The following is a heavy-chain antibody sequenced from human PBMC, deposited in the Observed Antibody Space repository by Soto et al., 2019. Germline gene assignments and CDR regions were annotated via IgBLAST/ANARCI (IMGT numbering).Heavy chain of an antibody. Sequence: ASVKVSCKASGYTFTSYAMHWVRQAPGQRLEWMGWTNAGNGNTKYSQKFQGRVTITRGTSASTAYMELSSLRSEDTAVYYCASGGYSYGYIDWFDPWGQGTLVTVSS. CDR2: TNAGNGNT. D-gene: IGHD5-18*01. CDR1: GYTFTSYA. J-gene: IGHJ5*02. V-gene: IGHV1-3*01. CDR3: ASGGYSYGYIDWFDP.